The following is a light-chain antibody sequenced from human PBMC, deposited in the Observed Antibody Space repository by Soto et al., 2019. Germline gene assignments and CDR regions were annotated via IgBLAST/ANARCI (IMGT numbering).Light chain of an antibody. V-gene: IGLV2-14*01. CDR2: DVS. J-gene: IGLJ2*01. CDR3: TSYTSSSTLV. CDR1: STDIGAYNY. Sequence: QSALTQPASVSGSPGQSITISCTGTSTDIGAYNYVSWYQQYPGKAPKLMIYDVSNRPSGVSNRFSGSKSGDSASLTISGLQADDEADYYCTSYTSSSTLVFGGGTKVTVL.